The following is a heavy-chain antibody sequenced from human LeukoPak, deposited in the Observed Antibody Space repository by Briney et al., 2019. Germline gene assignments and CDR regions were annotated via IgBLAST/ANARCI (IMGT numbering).Heavy chain of an antibody. D-gene: IGHD2-2*01. J-gene: IGHJ4*02. Sequence: SETLSLTCIVSGGSISSGSYYWSWIRQPARKGLEWIGRIYTSGSTNYNPSLKSRVTISVDTSKNQFSLELSSVTAADTAVYYCARVGYCSSTSCYAFDYWGQGTLVTVSS. CDR1: GGSISSGSYY. CDR3: ARVGYCSSTSCYAFDY. CDR2: IYTSGST. V-gene: IGHV4-61*02.